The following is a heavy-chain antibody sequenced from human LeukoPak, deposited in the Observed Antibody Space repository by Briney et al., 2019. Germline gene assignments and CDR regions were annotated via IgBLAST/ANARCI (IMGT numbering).Heavy chain of an antibody. D-gene: IGHD1-26*01. J-gene: IGHJ4*02. CDR2: ISGSGGST. CDR1: RFTFSSYA. Sequence: GGCLRLSCAASRFTFSSYAMSWVRQAPGKGVEWVSAISGSGGSTYYADSVKGRFTISRDNSKNTLYLQMNSLRAEDTAVYYCAKDSVGATTVFDYWGQGTLVTVSS. CDR3: AKDSVGATTVFDY. V-gene: IGHV3-23*01.